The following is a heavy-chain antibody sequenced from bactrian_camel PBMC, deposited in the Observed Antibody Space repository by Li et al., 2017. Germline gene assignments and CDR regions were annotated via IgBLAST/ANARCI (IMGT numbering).Heavy chain of an antibody. CDR3: AARSTWRCALRADEYVD. Sequence: QVQLVESGGGSVQTEGSLTLSCVTSGFPFKISCMAWFRQAPGKEREGVAALGNRGSPTYADSVKGRFTISKDKDKNILYLQINSLKPEDTSMYYCAARSTWRCALRADEYVDWGQGTQVTVS. D-gene: IGHD1*01. CDR1: GFPFKISC. CDR2: LGNRGSP. J-gene: IGHJ4*01. V-gene: IGHV3S55*01.